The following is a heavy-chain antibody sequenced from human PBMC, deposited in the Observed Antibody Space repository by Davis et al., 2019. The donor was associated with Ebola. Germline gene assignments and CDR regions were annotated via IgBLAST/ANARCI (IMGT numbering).Heavy chain of an antibody. CDR1: GYTFTGYN. CDR3: ARGHKYAHEY. Sequence: ASVKVSCKASGYTFTGYNMHWVRQAPGQGLEWLGRVILKSGATNYAQKFQGRVTMTRDTSISTVYMELSSLRYDDTADYYCARGHKYAHEYWGQGTLVTVSS. CDR2: VILKSGAT. V-gene: IGHV1-2*06. J-gene: IGHJ4*02.